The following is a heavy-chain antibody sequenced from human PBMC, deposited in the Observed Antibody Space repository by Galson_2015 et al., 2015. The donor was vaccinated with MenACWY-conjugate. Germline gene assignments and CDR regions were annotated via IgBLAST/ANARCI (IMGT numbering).Heavy chain of an antibody. V-gene: IGHV3-49*03. D-gene: IGHD2-2*01. CDR1: GFAFGDYL. Sequence: SLRLSCAPSGFAFGDYLMGWFRQAPGKGLEWVGYIQSKNYGANTQYAAPVKDRFTISRDDSRSIAYLQMNSLKTEDAAVYYCTRAVHWCCSRTNCPFDHWGQGTLVTVFS. CDR2: IQSKNYGANT. CDR3: TRAVHWCCSRTNCPFDH. J-gene: IGHJ4*02.